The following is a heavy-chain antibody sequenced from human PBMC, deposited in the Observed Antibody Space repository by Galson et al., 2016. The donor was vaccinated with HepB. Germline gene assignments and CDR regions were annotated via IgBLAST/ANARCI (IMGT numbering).Heavy chain of an antibody. V-gene: IGHV1-8*01. CDR2: MNPNSGNT. CDR3: ARTLVGGVFGKDV. CDR1: GYTFTSYD. D-gene: IGHD3-10*01. J-gene: IGHJ6*02. Sequence: SVKVSCKASGYTFTSYDLNWVRQAPGQGLECMGWMNPNSGNTGYAPKFQGRVTMTWDTSISTAYVELSSLTSEDTAVYYCARTLVGGVFGKDVWGQGTTVTVSS.